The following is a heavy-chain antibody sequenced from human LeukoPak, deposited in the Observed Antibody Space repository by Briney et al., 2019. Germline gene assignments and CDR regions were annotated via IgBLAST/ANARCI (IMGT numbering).Heavy chain of an antibody. V-gene: IGHV3-30*03. CDR3: ASSGGSPNPLDY. CDR1: GFTFSTFG. Sequence: PGGSLRLSCAASGFTFSTFGMHWVRQAPGKGLEWVAVISYDGTNKYYADSVKGRFTISRDNSKNTLYLQLNSLRAEDTAVYYCASSGGSPNPLDYWGQGTLVTVSS. CDR2: ISYDGTNK. D-gene: IGHD2-15*01. J-gene: IGHJ4*02.